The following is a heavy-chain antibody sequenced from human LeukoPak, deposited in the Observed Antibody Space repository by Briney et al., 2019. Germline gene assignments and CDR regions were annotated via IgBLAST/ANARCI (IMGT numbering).Heavy chain of an antibody. CDR2: ISSSSSTI. V-gene: IGHV3-48*01. J-gene: IGHJ4*02. D-gene: IGHD6-19*01. CDR1: GFTFSSYS. Sequence: GGSLRLSCAASGFTFSSYSMNWVRQAPGKGLEWVSYISSSSSTIYYADSVKGRFTISRDNSKNTLYLQMNSLRAEDTAVYYCAKDPSIAVAGTYHYWGQGTLVTVSS. CDR3: AKDPSIAVAGTYHY.